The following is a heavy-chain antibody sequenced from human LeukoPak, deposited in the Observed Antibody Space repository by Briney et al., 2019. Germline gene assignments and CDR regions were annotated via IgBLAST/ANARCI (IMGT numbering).Heavy chain of an antibody. J-gene: IGHJ3*02. CDR3: ARDGGLDI. Sequence: GASVKVSCKASGYTFTDYYMHWVRQAPGQGLEWMGWINPNSGGTNFAQKFQGRVTMTRDTSISTTYMELSSLKFDDTAVYYCARDGGLDIWGQGTMVTVSS. D-gene: IGHD3-10*01. V-gene: IGHV1-2*02. CDR1: GYTFTDYY. CDR2: INPNSGGT.